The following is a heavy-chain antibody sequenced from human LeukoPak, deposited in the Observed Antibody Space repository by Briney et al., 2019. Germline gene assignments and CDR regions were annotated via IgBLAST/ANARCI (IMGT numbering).Heavy chain of an antibody. CDR1: GGTFSSYA. Sequence: VASVKVSCKASGGTFSSYAISWVRQAPGQGLEWMGRIIPILGIANYAQKFQGRVTITADKSTSTAYMELSSLRSEDTAVYYCVREGGRIDAFDIWGQGTMVTVSS. CDR3: VREGGRIDAFDI. CDR2: IIPILGIA. J-gene: IGHJ3*02. V-gene: IGHV1-69*04. D-gene: IGHD1-26*01.